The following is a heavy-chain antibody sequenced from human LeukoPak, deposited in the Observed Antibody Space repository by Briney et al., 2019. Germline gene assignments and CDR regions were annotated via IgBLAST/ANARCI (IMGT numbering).Heavy chain of an antibody. CDR1: GFTFRTYD. J-gene: IGHJ3*02. CDR3: ARGPFVLIAAAANDAFDI. Sequence: GGSLRLSCVVSGFTFRTYDMNWVRQAPGKGLEWVSCVSSSGSTIYYTDSVKDRFTVSRDNANNSLYLDMNSLRAEDTAVYYCARGPFVLIAAAANDAFDIWGQGTMVTVSS. CDR2: VSSSGSTI. V-gene: IGHV3-48*03. D-gene: IGHD6-13*01.